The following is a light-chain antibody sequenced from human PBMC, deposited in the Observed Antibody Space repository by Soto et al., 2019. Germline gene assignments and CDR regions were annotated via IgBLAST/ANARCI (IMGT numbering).Light chain of an antibody. J-gene: IGKJ2*01. CDR2: GAS. CDR1: QTVSRDF. CDR3: QQYATSPVS. Sequence: EIVLTQSPGILSLSPGESATLSCRASQTVSRDFLAWYQQKPGQAPKLLIYGASTRATGVPDRFGGTGSGTDFTLSISELEPGAFVVYYWQQYATSPVSVGQGTKLDIK. V-gene: IGKV3-20*01.